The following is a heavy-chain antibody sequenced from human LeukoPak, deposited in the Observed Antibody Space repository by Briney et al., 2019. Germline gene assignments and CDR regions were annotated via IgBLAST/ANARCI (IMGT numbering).Heavy chain of an antibody. J-gene: IGHJ4*02. CDR3: ASASSPRIAAGGDY. CDR2: INSDGSSR. V-gene: IGHV3-74*03. Sequence: GGSLRLSCAASGFIFNNYWMHWVGHAPGGGRGWVSRINSDGSSRTYADSVKGRFTISRDNAKNTLYLQMNSLSAEDTAVYYCASASSPRIAAGGDYWGQGTQVTASS. CDR1: GFIFNNYW. D-gene: IGHD6-13*01.